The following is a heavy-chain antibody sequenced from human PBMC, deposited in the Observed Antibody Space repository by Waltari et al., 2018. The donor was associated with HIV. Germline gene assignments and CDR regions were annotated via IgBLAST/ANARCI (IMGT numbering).Heavy chain of an antibody. CDR2: ITSSSSTI. CDR3: ASAAAED. J-gene: IGHJ4*02. Sequence: EVQLVESGGGLVQPGGSLRLSCAASVFTFSSYSMNWVRQAPGKGLEWVSSITSSSSTIYYADSVKGRFTISRDNAKDSLYLQMNSLRAEDTAVYYCASAAAEDWGQGTLVTVSS. CDR1: VFTFSSYS. D-gene: IGHD6-13*01. V-gene: IGHV3-48*01.